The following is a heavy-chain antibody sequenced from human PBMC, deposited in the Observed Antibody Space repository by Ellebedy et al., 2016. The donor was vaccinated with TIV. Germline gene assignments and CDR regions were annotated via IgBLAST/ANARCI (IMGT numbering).Heavy chain of an antibody. D-gene: IGHD2-21*02. Sequence: MPSETLSLTCSVSGGSIGRYFWTWIRQSPEKGLEWIGYVFSSGYTNYNPSLESRVTISIDTSKGKFSLRLTSVTAADTAVYYCARGYDNTGFYDCPYDHWGQGTLVTVSS. CDR1: GGSIGRYF. CDR2: VFSSGYT. V-gene: IGHV4-59*01. J-gene: IGHJ4*02. CDR3: ARGYDNTGFYDCPYDH.